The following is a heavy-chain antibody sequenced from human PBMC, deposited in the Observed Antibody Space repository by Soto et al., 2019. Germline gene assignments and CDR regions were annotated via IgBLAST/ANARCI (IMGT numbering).Heavy chain of an antibody. CDR3: AGWGGHDSNY. J-gene: IGHJ4*02. V-gene: IGHV3-7*03. CDR1: GFRFSSYW. CDR2: IDPDGRVG. D-gene: IGHD3-16*01. Sequence: EVQLLGSGGGLVQPGGSLRLSCVASGFRFSSYWMNWVRQTPGMGLEWVANIDPDGRVGSYVDSVKGRFTTSRDNAKNSLYRQMNSLRADDTAVYCCAGWGGHDSNYWGQGILVTVSS.